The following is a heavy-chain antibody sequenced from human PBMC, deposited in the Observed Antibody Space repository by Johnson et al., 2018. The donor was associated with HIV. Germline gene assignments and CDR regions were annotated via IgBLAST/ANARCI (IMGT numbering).Heavy chain of an antibody. V-gene: IGHV3-66*01. CDR1: GFIVSSNY. D-gene: IGHD3-10*01. Sequence: VQLVESGGGLVQPGGSLRLSCAASGFIVSSNYMSWVRQAPGKGLEWVSVLYSGGSTYYADSVKGRFRISRDHYKNTLYLQMNSLRAEDTAVYFCARERHYYGSVRPRERQGDAFDIWGQGTMVTVAS. CDR2: LYSGGST. J-gene: IGHJ3*02. CDR3: ARERHYYGSVRPRERQGDAFDI.